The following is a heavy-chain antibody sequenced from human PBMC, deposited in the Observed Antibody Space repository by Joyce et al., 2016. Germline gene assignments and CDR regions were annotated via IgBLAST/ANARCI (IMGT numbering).Heavy chain of an antibody. Sequence: QVQLQESGPGLVKPSQTLSLTCSVSGGSISSGDYYWSWIRQPPGKGLEWIGYIYYTGSTYYNLSLKSLITRSVDTSKNQFSLKLSSVTAADTAVYYCARVTWFGDKGFDYWGQGTLVTVSS. CDR2: IYYTGST. CDR1: GGSISSGDYY. CDR3: ARVTWFGDKGFDY. D-gene: IGHD3-10*01. J-gene: IGHJ4*02. V-gene: IGHV4-30-4*01.